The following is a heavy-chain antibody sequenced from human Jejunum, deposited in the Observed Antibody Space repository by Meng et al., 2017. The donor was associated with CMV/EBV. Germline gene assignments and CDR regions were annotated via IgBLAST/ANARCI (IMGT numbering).Heavy chain of an antibody. D-gene: IGHD1-26*01. J-gene: IGHJ4*02. CDR3: AKGSALGGSYYFDY. CDR1: GFTFSSYA. Sequence: GFTFSSYAMHWVRQAPGKGPEWVALISHDGTTKYYADFVMGRFTISRDDSKNTLYLQMNSLRDEDTAMYYCAKGSALGGSYYFDYWGQGTLVTVSS. V-gene: IGHV3-30-3*02. CDR2: ISHDGTTK.